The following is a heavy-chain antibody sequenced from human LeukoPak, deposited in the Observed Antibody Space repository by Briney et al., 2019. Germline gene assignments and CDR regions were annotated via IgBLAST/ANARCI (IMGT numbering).Heavy chain of an antibody. CDR2: INHSGST. CDR1: GGSFSGYY. Sequence: PSVTLSLTCAVYGGSFSGYYWSWIRQPPGKGLEWIGEINHSGSTNYNPSLKSRVTISVDTSKNQFSLKLSSVTAADTAVYYCARARRGCWEYWGQGTLVTVSS. D-gene: IGHD1-14*01. V-gene: IGHV4-34*01. J-gene: IGHJ4*02. CDR3: ARARRGCWEY.